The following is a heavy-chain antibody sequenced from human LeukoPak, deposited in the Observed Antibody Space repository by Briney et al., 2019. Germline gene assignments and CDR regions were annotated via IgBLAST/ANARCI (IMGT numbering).Heavy chain of an antibody. J-gene: IGHJ5*02. Sequence: SETLSLTCTVSGGSISSYYWSWIRHPPGKGLEWIGYIYYSGSTKYNPSLKSRVTISVDTSKNQFYLKLSSVTAADTAVYYCARGLGYCSSTSCYGLYNWFDPWGQGTLVTVSS. D-gene: IGHD2-2*01. CDR2: IYYSGST. V-gene: IGHV4-59*01. CDR1: GGSISSYY. CDR3: ARGLGYCSSTSCYGLYNWFDP.